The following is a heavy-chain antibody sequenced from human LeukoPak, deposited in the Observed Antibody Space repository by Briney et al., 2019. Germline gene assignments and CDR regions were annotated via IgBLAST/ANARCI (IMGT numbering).Heavy chain of an antibody. D-gene: IGHD2-21*02. V-gene: IGHV4-59*01. Sequence: SETLSLTCTVSGGYISSYYWSWIRQPPGKGLEWIGYIYYSGNTNYNPSLKSRVSISIDTSKNQFSLQLSSVTAADTAVYYCAKDRDCRGLRDFDLWGRGTLVTVSA. CDR3: AKDRDCRGLRDFDL. CDR2: IYYSGNT. CDR1: GGYISSYY. J-gene: IGHJ2*01.